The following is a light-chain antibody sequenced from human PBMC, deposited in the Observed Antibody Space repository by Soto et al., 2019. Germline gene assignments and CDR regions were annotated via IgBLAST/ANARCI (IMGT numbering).Light chain of an antibody. CDR1: QSVRTK. CDR3: QQYNSWPPIT. CDR2: GAS. V-gene: IGKV3-15*01. Sequence: EIVLTQSPGTLSVSHGEGATLSCRASQSVRTKLAWYQQKAGQAPRLLIYGASTRATGIPDRFSGSGSGTEFTLTISSLQSEDFAVYYCQQYNSWPPITFGQGTRLEIK. J-gene: IGKJ5*01.